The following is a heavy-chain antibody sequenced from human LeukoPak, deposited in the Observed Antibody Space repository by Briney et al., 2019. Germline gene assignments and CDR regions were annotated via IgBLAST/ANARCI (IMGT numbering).Heavy chain of an antibody. CDR3: ASTQLVVPLYYYYYYMDV. J-gene: IGHJ6*03. Sequence: ASVTVSCTASGGTFSSYAISWVRQAPGQGLEWMGGIIPIFGTANYAQKFQGRVTITTDEATSTAYMELSSLRSEDTAGYYCASTQLVVPLYYYYYYMDVWGKGTTVTGSS. CDR2: IIPIFGTA. V-gene: IGHV1-69*05. CDR1: GGTFSSYA. D-gene: IGHD6-6*01.